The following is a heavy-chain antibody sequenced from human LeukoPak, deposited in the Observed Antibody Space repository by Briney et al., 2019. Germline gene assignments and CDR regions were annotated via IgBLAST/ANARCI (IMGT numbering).Heavy chain of an antibody. J-gene: IGHJ4*02. CDR1: AGSISSSNW. D-gene: IGHD2-2*03. CDR2: LYHSGST. Sequence: PGTLSPTCAVSAGSISSSNWWCCVRLPPGKGLGWIAELYHSGSTNYKPSLKSRLTISVDKSTNPSSLKLSSVPAADTAVNYCAKLGLDDYYFHYWGQGTLVTVSS. V-gene: IGHV4-4*03. CDR3: AKLGLDDYYFHY.